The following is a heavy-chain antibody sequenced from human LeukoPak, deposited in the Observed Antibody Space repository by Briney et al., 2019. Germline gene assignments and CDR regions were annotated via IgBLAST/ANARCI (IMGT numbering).Heavy chain of an antibody. D-gene: IGHD3-10*01. CDR3: AREGPGGNAFDY. Sequence: PGGSLRLSCAAYGYIFSSYAMSWVRQAPGKGLEWVSCISGSGGSTYNADSVKGRFNISRDNSKNTLYLQMNGLRAEETAVYCCAREGPGGNAFDYWGQGTLVTVSS. J-gene: IGHJ4*02. CDR1: GYIFSSYA. V-gene: IGHV3-23*01. CDR2: ISGSGGST.